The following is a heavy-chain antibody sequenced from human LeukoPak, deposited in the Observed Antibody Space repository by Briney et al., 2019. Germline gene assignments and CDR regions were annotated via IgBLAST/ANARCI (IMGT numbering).Heavy chain of an antibody. CDR1: GGSISSYY. D-gene: IGHD4-11*01. CDR3: ARHNYYSNYGDWFDP. J-gene: IGHJ5*02. CDR2: IYYSGST. V-gene: IGHV4-59*08. Sequence: SETLSLTCTVSGGSISSYYWSWIRQPPGKGLEWIGYIYYSGSTNYNPSLKSRVTISIDTSKNQFSLKLSSVTAADTAAYYCARHNYYSNYGDWFDPWGQGTLVTVSS.